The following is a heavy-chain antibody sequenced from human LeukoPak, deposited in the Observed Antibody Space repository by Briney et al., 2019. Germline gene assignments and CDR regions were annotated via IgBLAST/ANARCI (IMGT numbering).Heavy chain of an antibody. Sequence: GXVRQMPXXXXXXMGIIYPGDSDTRYSPSFQGQVTISADKSISTAYLQWSSLKASDTAMYYCARLPRSSNWFDPWGQGTLVTVSS. J-gene: IGHJ5*02. D-gene: IGHD6-6*01. CDR2: IYPGDSDT. CDR3: ARLPRSSNWFDP. V-gene: IGHV5-51*01.